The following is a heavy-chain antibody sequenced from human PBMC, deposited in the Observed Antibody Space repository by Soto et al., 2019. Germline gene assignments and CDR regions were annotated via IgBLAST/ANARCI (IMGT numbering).Heavy chain of an antibody. Sequence: GGSLRLSCAASGFTFSSYAMHWVRQAPGKGLEWVAVISYDGSNKYYADSVKGRFTISRDNSKNTLYLQMNSLRAEDTAVYYCARSEGRTGTFDYWGQGTLVTVSS. V-gene: IGHV3-30*04. D-gene: IGHD7-27*01. CDR2: ISYDGSNK. CDR1: GFTFSSYA. J-gene: IGHJ4*02. CDR3: ARSEGRTGTFDY.